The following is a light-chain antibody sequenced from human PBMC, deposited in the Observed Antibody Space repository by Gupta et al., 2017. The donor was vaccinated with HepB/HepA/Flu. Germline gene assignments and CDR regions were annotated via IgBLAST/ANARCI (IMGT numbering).Light chain of an antibody. CDR1: QSVSSY. V-gene: IGKV3-11*01. CDR3: QQRSNWPPT. CDR2: DAS. J-gene: IGKJ3*01. Sequence: EIVLTQSPATLSLSPGERATLSCRASQSVSSYLAWYQQKPGQAPRLLIHDASNRATGIPARFSGSGSGTDFTLTISSLEPEDFAVYYCQQRSNWPPTFGRGTKVDIK.